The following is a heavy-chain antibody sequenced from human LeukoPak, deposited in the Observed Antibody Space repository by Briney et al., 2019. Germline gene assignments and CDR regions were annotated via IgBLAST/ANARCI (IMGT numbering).Heavy chain of an antibody. CDR1: EFTFSNYA. V-gene: IGHV3-23*01. D-gene: IGHD1-14*01. CDR3: AKGCGINHYHWFDP. J-gene: IGHJ5*02. CDR2: ISGGGGST. Sequence: GGSLRLSCAASEFTFSNYAMNWVRQAPGKGLEWVSGISGGGGSTYYADSVKGRFTISRDNSKNTLYPQMDSLRAEDTALYYCAKGCGINHYHWFDPWGQGTLVTVSS.